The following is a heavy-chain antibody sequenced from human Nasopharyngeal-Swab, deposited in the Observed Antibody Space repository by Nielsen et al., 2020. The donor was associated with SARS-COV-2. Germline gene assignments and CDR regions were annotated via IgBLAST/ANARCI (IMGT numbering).Heavy chain of an antibody. CDR3: ARSLYYYDSSGYFSHAFDI. CDR1: GYTFTSYD. CDR2: MNPNSGNT. Sequence: ASVKVSCKASGYTFTSYDINWVRQATGQGLEWMGWMNPNSGNTGYAQKLQGRVTMTRNTSISTAYMELSSLRSEDTAVYYCARSLYYYDSSGYFSHAFDIWGQGTMVTVSS. V-gene: IGHV1-8*01. D-gene: IGHD3-22*01. J-gene: IGHJ3*02.